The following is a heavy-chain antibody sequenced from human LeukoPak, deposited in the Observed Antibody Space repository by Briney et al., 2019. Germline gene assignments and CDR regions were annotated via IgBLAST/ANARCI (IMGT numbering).Heavy chain of an antibody. J-gene: IGHJ5*02. CDR1: GGSFSGYY. Sequence: PSETLSLTCAVYGGSFSGYYWSWIRQPPGKGLEWIGEINHSGSTNYNPSLKSRVTISVDTSKNQFSLKLSSVTAADTAVYYCARHAFGELYYGWFDPWGQGTLVTVSS. CDR2: INHSGST. CDR3: ARHAFGELYYGWFDP. D-gene: IGHD3-10*01. V-gene: IGHV4-34*01.